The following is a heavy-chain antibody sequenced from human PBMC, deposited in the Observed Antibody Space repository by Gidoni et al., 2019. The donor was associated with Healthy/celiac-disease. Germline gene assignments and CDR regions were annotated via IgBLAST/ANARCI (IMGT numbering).Heavy chain of an antibody. CDR2: ISSSGSTI. V-gene: IGHV3-48*03. CDR1: GFTFSSYE. Sequence: EVQLVESGGGLVPPGGSLRRSCPDSGFTFSSYEVNWVRQAPGKGLEWVSYISSSGSTIYYADSVKGRFTSVRDNAKNSLYLQMNSLRAEDTAVYYCARERIVVVVAATREQYYYYGMDVWGQGTTVTVSS. CDR3: ARERIVVVVAATREQYYYYGMDV. D-gene: IGHD2-15*01. J-gene: IGHJ6*02.